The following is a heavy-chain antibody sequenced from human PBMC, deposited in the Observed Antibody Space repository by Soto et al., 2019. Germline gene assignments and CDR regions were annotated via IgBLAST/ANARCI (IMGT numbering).Heavy chain of an antibody. Sequence: GESLKISCKGSGYSFTSYWIGWVRQMPGKGLDCLGFIFPGVSVTRYSPSFQGQVTISADKSISTAYLQWSSLKASDTAMYYCARTSAAGKYYYGMDVWGQGTTVTVSS. CDR1: GYSFTSYW. D-gene: IGHD6-13*01. CDR2: IFPGVSVT. J-gene: IGHJ6*02. V-gene: IGHV5-51*01. CDR3: ARTSAAGKYYYGMDV.